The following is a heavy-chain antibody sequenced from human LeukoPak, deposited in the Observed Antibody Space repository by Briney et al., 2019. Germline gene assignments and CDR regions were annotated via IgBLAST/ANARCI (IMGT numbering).Heavy chain of an antibody. V-gene: IGHV4-34*01. CDR1: GGSFSGYY. CDR2: INHSGST. J-gene: IGHJ6*02. D-gene: IGHD3-10*01. CDR3: ARNLWFGELFVPFYYYYYGMDV. Sequence: SETLSLTCAVYGGSFSGYYWSWIRQPPGKGLEWIGEINHSGSTNYDPSLKSRVTISVDTSKNQFSLKLSSVTAADTAVYYCARNLWFGELFVPFYYYYYGMDVWGQGATVTVSS.